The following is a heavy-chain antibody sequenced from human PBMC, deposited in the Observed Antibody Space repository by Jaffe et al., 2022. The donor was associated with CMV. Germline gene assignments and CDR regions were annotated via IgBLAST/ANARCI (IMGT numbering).Heavy chain of an antibody. CDR2: INHSGST. V-gene: IGHV4-34*01. CDR1: GGSFSGYY. CDR3: ARGLGLRFGPKFDY. D-gene: IGHD3-16*01. Sequence: QVQLQQWGAGLLKPSETLSLTCAVYGGSFSGYYWSWIRQPPGKGLEWIGEINHSGSTNYNPSLKSRVTISVDTSKNQFSLKLSSVTAADTAVYYCARGLGLRFGPKFDYWGQGTLVTVSS. J-gene: IGHJ4*02.